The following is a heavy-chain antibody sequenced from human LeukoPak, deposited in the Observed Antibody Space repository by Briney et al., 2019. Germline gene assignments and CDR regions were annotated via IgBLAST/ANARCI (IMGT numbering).Heavy chain of an antibody. CDR1: GFTFSNYW. D-gene: IGHD2-2*01. J-gene: IGHJ4*02. Sequence: GGSLRLSCSASGFTFSNYWMSWVRQAPGKGLEWVANIKQDESEKYYVDSVKGRFTISRDNAKSSLYLQMNSLRAEDTAVYYRARALDSSSSRYQAFEEWGQGTLVTVSS. CDR2: IKQDESEK. CDR3: ARALDSSSSRYQAFEE. V-gene: IGHV3-7*01.